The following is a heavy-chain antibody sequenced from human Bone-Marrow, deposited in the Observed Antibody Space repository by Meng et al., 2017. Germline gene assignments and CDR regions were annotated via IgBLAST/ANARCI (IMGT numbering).Heavy chain of an antibody. Sequence: GGSLRLSCAASGFTFSSYSMNWVRQAPGKGLEWVSSISSSSSYIYYADSVKGRFTISRDNDKNSLYRQMNSLRDEDKAVYYCARNNPSPQQAGLLWFGELLSYYNYYDGMDVWGQGTTVTVSS. D-gene: IGHD3-10*01. J-gene: IGHJ6*02. CDR1: GFTFSSYS. CDR3: ARNNPSPQQAGLLWFGELLSYYNYYDGMDV. CDR2: ISSSSSYI. V-gene: IGHV3-21*01.